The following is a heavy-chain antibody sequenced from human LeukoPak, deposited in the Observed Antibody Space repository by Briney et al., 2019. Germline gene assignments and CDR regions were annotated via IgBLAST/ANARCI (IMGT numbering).Heavy chain of an antibody. Sequence: ASVKVSCKASGYTFTSYYMHWVRQAPGQGLEWMGIINPSGGSTSYAQKFQGRVTMTRDTSTSTVYMELSSLRSEDTAVCYCARDQMPTYYYDSSGYPSDYYYYGMDVWGQGPTVTVSS. J-gene: IGHJ6*02. D-gene: IGHD3-22*01. CDR2: INPSGGST. CDR3: ARDQMPTYYYDSSGYPSDYYYYGMDV. V-gene: IGHV1-46*01. CDR1: GYTFTSYY.